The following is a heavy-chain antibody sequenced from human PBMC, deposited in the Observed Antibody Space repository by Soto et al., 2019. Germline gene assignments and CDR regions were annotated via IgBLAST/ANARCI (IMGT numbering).Heavy chain of an antibody. CDR2: IWYDGTNK. V-gene: IGHV3-33*01. J-gene: IGHJ4*02. Sequence: QVQLVESGGGVDQPGRSLRLSCAASGFTFSSYGMHWVRQAPGKGLEWVAVIWYDGTNKNYADSVKGRFTISRDNSKSTLYLPLSSLRPEDTAVYYCARESHGDYVCDHWGQGTLVTVSS. D-gene: IGHD4-17*01. CDR3: ARESHGDYVCDH. CDR1: GFTFSSYG.